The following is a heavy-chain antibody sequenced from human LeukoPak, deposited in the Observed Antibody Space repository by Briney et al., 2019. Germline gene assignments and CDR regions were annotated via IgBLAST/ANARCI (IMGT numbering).Heavy chain of an antibody. CDR1: GFSFTNYW. CDR3: AGHSFDTVDAFDV. D-gene: IGHD2-2*02. CDR2: IYPGDSDT. J-gene: IGHJ3*01. Sequence: GESQKISCKASGFSFTNYWIGWVRQMPGKGLEWMGIIYPGDSDTRYSPSFQGQVTISADKSSSTAYLQWRSLKASDTAMYYCAGHSFDTVDAFDVWGQGTIVIVSA. V-gene: IGHV5-51*01.